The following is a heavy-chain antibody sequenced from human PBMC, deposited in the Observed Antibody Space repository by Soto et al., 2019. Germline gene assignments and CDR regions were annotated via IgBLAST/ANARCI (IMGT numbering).Heavy chain of an antibody. CDR3: ARDPSGHPPLYRFDP. V-gene: IGHV4-61*01. Sequence: SETLSLTWTFSASSITCSTYCWHWPQLPPGKGLEWIGYIYYTGDTNYNPSLKSRVTISLDTSKNQFSLKLSSVTAADTAVYYCARDPSGHPPLYRFDPWGQATLVTVSS. D-gene: IGHD1-26*01. CDR1: ASSITCSTYC. CDR2: IYYTGDT. J-gene: IGHJ5*02.